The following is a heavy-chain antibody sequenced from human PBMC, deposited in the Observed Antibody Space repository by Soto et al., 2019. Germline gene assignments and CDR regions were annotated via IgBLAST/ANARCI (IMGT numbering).Heavy chain of an antibody. J-gene: IGHJ3*02. D-gene: IGHD2-15*01. CDR3: ARAQFRHSGYAFDI. CDR1: GGSLGSAY. V-gene: IGHV4-59*01. CDR2: IYYSGST. Sequence: SENLSLTCTVSGGSLGSAYWRWLLQPPGKGLQWIGYIYYSGSTNDNPSLKSRVTISVDTSKNQISLKLSSVTTADTAVYYCARAQFRHSGYAFDIWGQGTMVT.